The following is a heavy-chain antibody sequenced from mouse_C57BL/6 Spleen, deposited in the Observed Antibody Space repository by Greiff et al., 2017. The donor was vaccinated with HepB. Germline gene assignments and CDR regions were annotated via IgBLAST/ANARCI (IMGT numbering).Heavy chain of an antibody. CDR2: IYPGDGDT. D-gene: IGHD1-1*01. Sequence: QVQLKQSGPELVKPGASVKISCKASGYAFSSSWMNWVKQRPGKGLEWIGRIYPGDGDTNYNGKFKGKATLTADKSSSTAYMQLSSLTSEDSAVYFCARLYYGSSLYYFDYWGQGTTLTVSS. J-gene: IGHJ2*01. V-gene: IGHV1-82*01. CDR3: ARLYYGSSLYYFDY. CDR1: GYAFSSSW.